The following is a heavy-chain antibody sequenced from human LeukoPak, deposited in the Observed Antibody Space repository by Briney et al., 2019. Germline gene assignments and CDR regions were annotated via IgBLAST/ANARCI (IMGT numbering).Heavy chain of an antibody. J-gene: IGHJ5*02. CDR2: IVVGSGNT. CDR1: GFTFTSSA. V-gene: IGHV1-58*01. CDR3: AADREDSSSSGFDP. Sequence: SVKVSCKASGFTFTSSAVQWVRQARGQRLEWMGWIVVGSGNTNYAQKFQERVTITRDMSTSTAYMELSSLGSEDTAVYYCAADREDSSSSGFDPWGQGTLVTVSS. D-gene: IGHD6-6*01.